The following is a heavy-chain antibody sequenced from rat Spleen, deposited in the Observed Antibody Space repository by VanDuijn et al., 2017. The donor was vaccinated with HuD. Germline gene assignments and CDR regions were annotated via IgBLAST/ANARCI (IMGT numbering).Heavy chain of an antibody. D-gene: IGHD4-3*01. CDR2: ISYDGGST. J-gene: IGHJ2*01. CDR3: TTQYNSGSPFDY. V-gene: IGHV5-20*01. Sequence: EVQLVESGGGLVQPGRSMKLSCAASGFTFSNYGMAWVRQAPKKGLEWVAYISYDGGSTYYRDPVKGRFTISRDNAKSTLYLQMDSLRSEETATYYCTTQYNSGSPFDYWGQGVMVTVSS. CDR1: GFTFSNYG.